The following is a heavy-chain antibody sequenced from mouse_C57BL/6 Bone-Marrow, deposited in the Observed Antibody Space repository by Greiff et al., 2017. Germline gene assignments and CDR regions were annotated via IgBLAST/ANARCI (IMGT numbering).Heavy chain of an antibody. V-gene: IGHV5-4*03. J-gene: IGHJ1*03. CDR3: ARAWGGYFDV. Sequence: EVKLVASGGGLVKPGGSLKLSCAASGFTFSSYAMSWVRQTPEKRLEWVATISDGGSYTYYPDNVKGRFTISRDNAKNNLYLQMSHLKSEDTAMYYCARAWGGYFDVWGTGTTVTVSS. CDR2: ISDGGSYT. CDR1: GFTFSSYA. D-gene: IGHD4-1*01.